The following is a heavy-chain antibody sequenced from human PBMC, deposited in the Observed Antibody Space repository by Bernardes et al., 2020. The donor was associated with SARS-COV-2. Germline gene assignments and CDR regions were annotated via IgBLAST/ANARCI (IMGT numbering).Heavy chain of an antibody. J-gene: IGHJ2*01. Sequence: ASVKVSCRASGYTFSTYDINWVRQATGQALEWMGWMTPSSGNSGHAQKFQDRVTMTRNNSITTAYMELSSLRSEDTAVYYCAREIKWSCGDDCYTRYFDLWGRGTLVTVAS. CDR3: AREIKWSCGDDCYTRYFDL. V-gene: IGHV1-8*01. D-gene: IGHD2-21*02. CDR2: MTPSSGNS. CDR1: GYTFSTYD.